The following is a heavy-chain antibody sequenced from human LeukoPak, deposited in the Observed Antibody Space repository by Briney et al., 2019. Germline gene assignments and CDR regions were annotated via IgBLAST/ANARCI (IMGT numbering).Heavy chain of an antibody. Sequence: PSETLSLTCTVSGGSISSYYWSWIRQPPGKGLEWIGYIYYSGSTNYNPSLKSRVTISVDTSKNQFSLKLSSVTAADTAVYYCARDDRYGDYAHGVQWYFDYWGQGTLVTVSS. CDR1: GGSISSYY. J-gene: IGHJ4*02. D-gene: IGHD4-17*01. CDR2: IYYSGST. V-gene: IGHV4-59*01. CDR3: ARDDRYGDYAHGVQWYFDY.